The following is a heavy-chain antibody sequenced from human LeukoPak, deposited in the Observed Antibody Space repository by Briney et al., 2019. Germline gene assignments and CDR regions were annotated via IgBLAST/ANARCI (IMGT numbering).Heavy chain of an antibody. CDR2: IYSGGST. CDR3: AKGLQLSSSSWADAFDI. Sequence: GGSLRLSCAASGFTVSSNYMSWVRQAPGKGLEWVSVIYSGGSTYYADSVKGRFTISRDNSKNTLYLQMNSLRAEDTAVYYCAKGLQLSSSSWADAFDIWGQGTMVTVSS. CDR1: GFTVSSNY. D-gene: IGHD6-13*01. V-gene: IGHV3-53*01. J-gene: IGHJ3*02.